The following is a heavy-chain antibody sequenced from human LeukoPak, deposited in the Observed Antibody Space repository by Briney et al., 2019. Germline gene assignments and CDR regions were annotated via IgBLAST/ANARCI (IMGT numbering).Heavy chain of an antibody. CDR3: ARMRKITVEEGFDY. D-gene: IGHD7-27*01. CDR1: GYTFTSYG. Sequence: ASVKVSCKASGYTFTSYGISWVRQAPGQGLEWMGWISAYNGNTNYAQKLQGRVTMTTDTSTSTAYMELSSLRSEDTAVYYCARMRKITVEEGFDYWGQGTLVTVSS. CDR2: ISAYNGNT. V-gene: IGHV1-18*01. J-gene: IGHJ4*02.